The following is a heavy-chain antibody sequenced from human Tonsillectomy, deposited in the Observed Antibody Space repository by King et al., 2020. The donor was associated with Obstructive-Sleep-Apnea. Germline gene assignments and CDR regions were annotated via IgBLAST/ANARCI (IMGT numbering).Heavy chain of an antibody. D-gene: IGHD4-23*01. CDR1: GYSFSNYW. CDR3: ASHQLRGGGFTDAGAFDV. V-gene: IGHV5-51*01. J-gene: IGHJ3*01. CDR2: IYPGDSDT. Sequence: QLVQSGAEVRKPGEYLKISCKASGYSFSNYWIGWVRQMPGKGLESMGIIYPGDSDTRYSPSFQGQVIISADKSISTAYLQWSSLKASDTAMYYCASHQLRGGGFTDAGAFDVWGQGTMVTVSS.